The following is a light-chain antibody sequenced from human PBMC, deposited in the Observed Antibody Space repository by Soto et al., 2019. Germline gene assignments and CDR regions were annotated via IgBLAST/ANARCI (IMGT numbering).Light chain of an antibody. CDR1: QSISSW. V-gene: IGKV1-5*03. Sequence: TXTCLASQSISSWLAWYQQKPGKAPNLLIYKASTLESGVPSRFSGSGSGTEFTLTISSLQPDDFATYYCQQYNIYSWTFGQGTKVDIK. CDR3: QQYNIYSWT. J-gene: IGKJ1*01. CDR2: KAS.